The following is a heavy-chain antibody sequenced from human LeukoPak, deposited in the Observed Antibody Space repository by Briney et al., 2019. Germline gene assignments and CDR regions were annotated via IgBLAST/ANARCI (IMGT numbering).Heavy chain of an antibody. CDR1: GGSISSGGYY. V-gene: IGHV4-30-2*01. D-gene: IGHD5-12*01. Sequence: SETLSLTCTVSGGSISSGGYYWSWIRQPPGKGLEWIGYIYHSGSTYYNPSLKSRVTISVDRSKNQFSLKLSSVTAADTAVYYCARAPGTVAIDYWGQGTLVTVSS. J-gene: IGHJ4*02. CDR2: IYHSGST. CDR3: ARAPGTVAIDY.